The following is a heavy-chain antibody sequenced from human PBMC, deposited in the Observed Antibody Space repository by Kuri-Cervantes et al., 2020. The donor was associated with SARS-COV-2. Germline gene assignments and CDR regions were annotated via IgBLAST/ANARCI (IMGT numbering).Heavy chain of an antibody. Sequence: GGSLRLSCAASGFTFSSYAMSWVRQAPGKGLEWVANIKQDGSEKYYVDSVKGRFTISRDNSKNTLYLQMNSLRAEDTAVYYCARVNDVIAARLHDAFDIWGQGTMVTVSS. CDR2: IKQDGSEK. CDR3: ARVNDVIAARLHDAFDI. J-gene: IGHJ3*02. V-gene: IGHV3-7*01. CDR1: GFTFSSYA. D-gene: IGHD6-6*01.